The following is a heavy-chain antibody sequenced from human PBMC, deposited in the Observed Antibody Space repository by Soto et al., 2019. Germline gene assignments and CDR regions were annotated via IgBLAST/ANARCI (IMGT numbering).Heavy chain of an antibody. V-gene: IGHV3-48*01. J-gene: IGHJ4*02. CDR1: GFTFSSYS. CDR3: AREGWPFDY. CDR2: ISSSSSTI. Sequence: EVQLVESGGGLVQPGGSLRLSCAASGFTFSSYSMNWVRQAPGKGLEWGSYISSSSSTIYYADSVKGRFTISRDNAKNSLYLQMNSLRAEDTAVYYCAREGWPFDYWGQGTLVTVSS.